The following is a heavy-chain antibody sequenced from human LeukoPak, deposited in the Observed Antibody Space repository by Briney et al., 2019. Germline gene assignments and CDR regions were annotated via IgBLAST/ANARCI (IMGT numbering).Heavy chain of an antibody. Sequence: ASVKVSCKASGYTFTSYDINWVRQATGQGLEWMGWMNPNSGNTGYAQKFQGRVTMTRNTSISTAYMELSSLRSEDTAVYYCARFDTAMVPPWYYYGMDVWGQGTTVTVSS. CDR3: ARFDTAMVPPWYYYGMDV. V-gene: IGHV1-8*01. J-gene: IGHJ6*02. D-gene: IGHD5-18*01. CDR2: MNPNSGNT. CDR1: GYTFTSYD.